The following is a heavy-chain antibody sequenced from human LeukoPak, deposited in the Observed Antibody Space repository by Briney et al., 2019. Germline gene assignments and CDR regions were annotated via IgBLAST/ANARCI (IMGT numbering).Heavy chain of an antibody. D-gene: IGHD2-15*01. J-gene: IGHJ4*02. V-gene: IGHV3-53*04. CDR3: ARGVTFCSGGGCSFPTY. CDR1: GFNVTDNY. Sequence: GGSLRLSCVASGFNVTDNYMTWVRQAPGKGREWLSVVYSGGKTYYADSGKGRFTISRHNSKNTLFLQMDTLRPEDTAVYYCARGVTFCSGGGCSFPTYWGQGTLVTVSS. CDR2: VYSGGKT.